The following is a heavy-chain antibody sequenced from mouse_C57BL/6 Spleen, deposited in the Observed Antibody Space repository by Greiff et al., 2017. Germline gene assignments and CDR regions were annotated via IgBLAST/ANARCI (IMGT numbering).Heavy chain of an antibody. Sequence: EVKLVESGGGLVKPGGSLKLSCAASGFTFSSYAMSWVRQTPEKRLEWVATISDGGSYTYYPDNVKGRFTISRDNAKNNLYLQMSHLKSEDTAMYYCARGFYYDYDGFDYWGQGTTLTVSS. V-gene: IGHV5-4*03. CDR3: ARGFYYDYDGFDY. D-gene: IGHD2-4*01. CDR2: ISDGGSYT. CDR1: GFTFSSYA. J-gene: IGHJ2*01.